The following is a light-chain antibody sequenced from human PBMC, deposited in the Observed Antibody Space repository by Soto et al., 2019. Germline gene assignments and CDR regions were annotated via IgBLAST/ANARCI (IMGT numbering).Light chain of an antibody. CDR1: QSVGTN. Sequence: EIVMTQSPATLSVSPGDRAALSCRASQSVGTNFAWYQQKPGQAPRLLIYDASSRATGVPTRFSGSGSGTEFTLTISILQSEDFAVYYCQQYYNWPPKYTFGQGTKLEIK. V-gene: IGKV3-15*01. CDR3: QQYYNWPPKYT. CDR2: DAS. J-gene: IGKJ2*01.